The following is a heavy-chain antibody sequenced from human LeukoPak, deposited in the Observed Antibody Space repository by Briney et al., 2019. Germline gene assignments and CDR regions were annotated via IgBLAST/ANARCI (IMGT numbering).Heavy chain of an antibody. CDR2: IYRGGDT. J-gene: IGHJ6*02. CDR1: GFTVSSNY. V-gene: IGHV3-66*01. CDR3: ATDQSGYYGMEV. Sequence: GGSLRLSCAASGFTVSSNYMHWVRQAPGKGLEWVSIIYRGGDTYCADSVKGRFTTSRDSSKNTFYLQMNSLRAEDRAVYYCATDQSGYYGMEVWGQGTTVTVSS.